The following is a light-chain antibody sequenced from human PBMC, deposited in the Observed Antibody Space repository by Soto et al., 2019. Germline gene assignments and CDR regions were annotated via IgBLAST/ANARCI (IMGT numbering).Light chain of an antibody. CDR2: DVN. CDR1: DTNIGFYNF. CDR3: CSYAGTYTYV. Sequence: QSALTQPRSVSGSPGQSVTTSCTGTDTNIGFYNFVSWYQQHPDKAPHLVIHDVNKRPSGVPDRFSGSKSGKTASLTISGLQADDEADYFCCSYAGTYTYVFGTGTKVTVL. J-gene: IGLJ1*01. V-gene: IGLV2-11*01.